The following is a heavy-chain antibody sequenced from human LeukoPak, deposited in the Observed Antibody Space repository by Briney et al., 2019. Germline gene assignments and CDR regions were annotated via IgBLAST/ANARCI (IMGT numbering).Heavy chain of an antibody. Sequence: GGSLRLSCAVSGFTFSSYWMSWVRQAPGKGLEWVASIKEEGSEKHYVDSVKGRFTISRDNAKNSLYLQMNSLRAEDTAVYYCARGHYQLSWGQGILVTVSS. J-gene: IGHJ5*02. CDR2: IKEEGSEK. CDR1: GFTFSSYW. CDR3: ARGHYQLS. V-gene: IGHV3-7*01. D-gene: IGHD2-2*01.